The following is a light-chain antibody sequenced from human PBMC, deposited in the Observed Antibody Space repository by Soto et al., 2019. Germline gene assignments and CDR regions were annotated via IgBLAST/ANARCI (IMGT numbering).Light chain of an antibody. CDR3: QQLNSYPQT. Sequence: DIQLTQSPSFLSASVGDRVTITCRASQGINSYFAWYQQKPGKAPKLLIFAASTLQSGVPSRFSGSGSGTKFTLTISSLQPEDFATYFCQQLNSYPQTFGQGTRLEIK. J-gene: IGKJ5*01. CDR1: QGINSY. V-gene: IGKV1-9*01. CDR2: AAS.